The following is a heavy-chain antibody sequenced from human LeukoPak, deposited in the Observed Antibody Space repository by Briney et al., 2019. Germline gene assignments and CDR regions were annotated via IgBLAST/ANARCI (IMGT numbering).Heavy chain of an antibody. CDR1: GGSISSYY. CDR3: ARHGLTLNWFDP. V-gene: IGHV4-59*08. J-gene: IGHJ5*02. Sequence: PSETLSLTCTVSGGSISSYYWSWIRQPPGKGLEWIGYIYYSGSTNYNPSLKSRVTISVDTSKNQFSLKLSSVTAADTAVYYCARHGLTLNWFDPWGQGTLVTVSS. D-gene: IGHD3/OR15-3a*01. CDR2: IYYSGST.